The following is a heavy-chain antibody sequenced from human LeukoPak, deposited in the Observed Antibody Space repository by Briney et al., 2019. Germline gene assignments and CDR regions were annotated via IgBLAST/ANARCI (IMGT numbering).Heavy chain of an antibody. CDR3: ARSYCGGDCRPTYYYYYGMDV. Sequence: PGGSLRLSCAASGFTFSSYWMHWVRQAPGKGLVWVSRINSDGSSTNYADSVKGRFTISRDNAKNTLYLQMNSLRAEDTAVYYCARSYCGGDCRPTYYYYYGMDVWGQGTTVTVSS. CDR1: GFTFSSYW. D-gene: IGHD2-21*02. J-gene: IGHJ6*02. CDR2: INSDGSST. V-gene: IGHV3-74*01.